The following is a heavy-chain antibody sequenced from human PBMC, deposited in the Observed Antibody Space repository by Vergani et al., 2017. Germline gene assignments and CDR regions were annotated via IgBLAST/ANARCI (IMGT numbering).Heavy chain of an antibody. Sequence: QVQLVQSGAEVKKPGASVKVSCKASGYTFTSYGISCVRQASGQGLEWMGWISAYYGNTNYAQKLQGRVTMTTDTSTSTAYMELRSLRSDDTTVYYCARDLEGHYYGSGSYYCMDVWGQGTTVTVSS. CDR3: ARDLEGHYYGSGSYYCMDV. CDR2: ISAYYGNT. CDR1: GYTFTSYG. V-gene: IGHV1-18*01. J-gene: IGHJ6*02. D-gene: IGHD3-10*01.